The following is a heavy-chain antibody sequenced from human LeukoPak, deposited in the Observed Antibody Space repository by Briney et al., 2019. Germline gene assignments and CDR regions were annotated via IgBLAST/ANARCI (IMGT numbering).Heavy chain of an antibody. Sequence: GGSLRLSCAASGFTFSSYGMHWVRQAPGKGLEWVAVISYDGSNKYYADSVKGRFTISRDNSKNTLYLQMNSLRAEDTAVYYCAKELRRGYYDSSGYPFDYWGQGTLVTVFS. D-gene: IGHD3-22*01. J-gene: IGHJ4*02. CDR2: ISYDGSNK. CDR3: AKELRRGYYDSSGYPFDY. CDR1: GFTFSSYG. V-gene: IGHV3-30*18.